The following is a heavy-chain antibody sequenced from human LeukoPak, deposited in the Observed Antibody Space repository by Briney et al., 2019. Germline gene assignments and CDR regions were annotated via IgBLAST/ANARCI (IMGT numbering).Heavy chain of an antibody. Sequence: SETLSLTCAVYGGSFSGYYWSWIRQPPGKGQEWIGEINHSGSTNYNPSLKSRVTISVDTSKNQFSLKLSSVTAADTAVYYCARGRVDSGWSTAFDYWGQGTLVTVSS. V-gene: IGHV4-34*01. D-gene: IGHD6-19*01. CDR1: GGSFSGYY. CDR2: INHSGST. CDR3: ARGRVDSGWSTAFDY. J-gene: IGHJ4*02.